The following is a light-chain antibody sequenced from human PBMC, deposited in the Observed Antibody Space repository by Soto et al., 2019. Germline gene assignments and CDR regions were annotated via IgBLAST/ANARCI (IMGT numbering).Light chain of an antibody. V-gene: IGLV4-69*01. CDR3: QTWGTGIQV. Sequence: QSVLTQSPSASASLGASVKLTCTLSSAHSSYVIAWHQQQPEKGPRYLMKVDSDGSHSKGDGIPDRFSGSSSGAERYLIISSLQSEDEADYHCQTWGTGIQVFGAGTKLTVL. CDR1: SAHSSYV. J-gene: IGLJ1*01. CDR2: VDSDGSH.